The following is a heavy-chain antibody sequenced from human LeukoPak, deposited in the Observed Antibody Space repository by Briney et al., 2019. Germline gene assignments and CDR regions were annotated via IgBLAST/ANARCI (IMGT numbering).Heavy chain of an antibody. V-gene: IGHV4-59*08. D-gene: IGHD6-6*01. CDR3: ARYICSGLDY. CDR1: GGSISGYY. Sequence: HSETLSLTCTVSGGSISGYYWSWIRQPPGKGLEWIGHIYYTESTSYNPSLKSRVTISVDTSKNQFSLKLSYVNAADTAVYYCARYICSGLDYWGQGTLVTVSS. CDR2: IYYTEST. J-gene: IGHJ4*02.